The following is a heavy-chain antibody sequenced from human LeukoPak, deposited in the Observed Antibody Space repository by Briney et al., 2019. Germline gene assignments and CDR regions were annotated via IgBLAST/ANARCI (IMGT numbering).Heavy chain of an antibody. J-gene: IGHJ4*02. V-gene: IGHV3-30*04. CDR2: ISKDGSKK. D-gene: IGHD1-26*01. CDR1: GFTFINYG. CDR3: ARDLDENDWEGFFDN. Sequence: GGSLRLSCAASGFTFINYGMHWVRQAPGEGLEWVAAISKDGSKKSYADSVKGRLTVSRDNSKNMLYLQMSSLRPEDTAVYYCARDLDENDWEGFFDNWGQGTLVTVSS.